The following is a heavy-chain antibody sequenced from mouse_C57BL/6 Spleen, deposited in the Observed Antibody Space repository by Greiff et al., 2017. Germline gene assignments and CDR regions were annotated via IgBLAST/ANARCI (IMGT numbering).Heavy chain of an antibody. CDR1: GYTFTSYW. Sequence: QVQLQQSGAELVKPGASVKLSCKASGYTFTSYWMHWVKQRPGQGLEWIGMIHPNSGSTNYNEKFKSKATLTVDKSSSTAYMQLSSLTSEDSAVYYCASEDYDYDRSLDYWGQGTTLTVSS. J-gene: IGHJ2*01. D-gene: IGHD2-4*01. CDR3: ASEDYDYDRSLDY. CDR2: IHPNSGST. V-gene: IGHV1-64*01.